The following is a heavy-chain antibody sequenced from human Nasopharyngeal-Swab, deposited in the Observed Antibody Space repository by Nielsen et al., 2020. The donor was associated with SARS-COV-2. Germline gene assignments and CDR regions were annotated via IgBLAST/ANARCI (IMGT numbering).Heavy chain of an antibody. CDR3: ARDAPGDFWSGPGGI. CDR2: ISAYNGNT. J-gene: IGHJ3*02. CDR1: GYTFTSYG. Sequence: ASVKVSCKASGYTFTSYGISWVRQAPGQGLEWMGWISAYNGNTNYAQKLQGRVTMTTDTSTSTAYMELRSLRSDDTAVYYCARDAPGDFWSGPGGIWGQGTMVTVSS. D-gene: IGHD3-3*01. V-gene: IGHV1-18*01.